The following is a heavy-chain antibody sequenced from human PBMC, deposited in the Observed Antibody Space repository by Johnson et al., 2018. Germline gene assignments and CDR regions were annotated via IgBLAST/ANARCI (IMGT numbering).Heavy chain of an antibody. J-gene: IGHJ3*01. CDR1: GFTFDDYG. Sequence: VQLQESGGGVVRPGGSLRLSCAASGFTFDDYGMNWVRQAPGKGLEWVSYISSSSSTIYYADSVKGRFTISRDNAKNSLYLQMNSLGDEATAVYYCARDRYSHRIWGQGTMVTVSS. D-gene: IGHD5-18*01. V-gene: IGHV3-48*02. CDR3: ARDRYSHRI. CDR2: ISSSSSTI.